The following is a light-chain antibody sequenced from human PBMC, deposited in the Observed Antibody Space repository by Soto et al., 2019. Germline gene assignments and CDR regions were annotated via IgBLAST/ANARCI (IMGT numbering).Light chain of an antibody. CDR1: QDISNY. V-gene: IGKV1-33*01. Sequence: IHITQSPSSLSASVGDRVTITCQASQDISNYLNWYQQKPGKAPKLLIYDASNLETGVPSRFSGSGSGTDFTFTISSLQPEDFATYYCLQDYNYPFTFGPGTKVDI. J-gene: IGKJ3*01. CDR2: DAS. CDR3: LQDYNYPFT.